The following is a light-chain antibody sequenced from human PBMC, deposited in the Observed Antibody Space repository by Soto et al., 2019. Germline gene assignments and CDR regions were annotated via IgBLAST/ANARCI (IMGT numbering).Light chain of an antibody. J-gene: IGKJ4*01. Sequence: IQITQAPSSLSASLANRFTITCQASQGISNYLAWYQQKPGKVPKLLIYDASNLQSGVPSRFSGSGSGTAFTLTISSLQSEDVATYYCQKYNSDPLTFGEGTKVDIK. CDR3: QKYNSDPLT. V-gene: IGKV1-27*01. CDR1: QGISNY. CDR2: DAS.